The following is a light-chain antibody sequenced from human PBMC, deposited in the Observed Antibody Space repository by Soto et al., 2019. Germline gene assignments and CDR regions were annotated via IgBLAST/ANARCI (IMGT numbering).Light chain of an antibody. CDR2: DAS. CDR3: QHRSNWLGT. CDR1: QSVGSF. Sequence: EIVSTQSPATLSLSPGERATLSCRASQSVGSFLAWYQQKSGQTPRLLIYDASNRAPGIPARFGGSGSGTDFTLTISSLEPEDFAVYYCQHRSNWLGTFGPGTKVDIK. J-gene: IGKJ3*01. V-gene: IGKV3-11*01.